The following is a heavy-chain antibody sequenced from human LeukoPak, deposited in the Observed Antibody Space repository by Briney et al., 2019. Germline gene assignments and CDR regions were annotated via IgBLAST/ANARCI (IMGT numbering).Heavy chain of an antibody. CDR2: VYSSGST. V-gene: IGHV4-59*01. CDR3: ARTYYDSGGNWFDP. J-gene: IGHJ5*02. CDR1: GSISSYY. Sequence: SETLSLTCTGGSISSYYWSWIRQPPGKGLEWIGYVYSSGSTNYNPSLRSRVTISVDTSKNKFSLKLTSVTAADTAVYYCARTYYDSGGNWFDPWGQGTLVTVFS. D-gene: IGHD3-16*01.